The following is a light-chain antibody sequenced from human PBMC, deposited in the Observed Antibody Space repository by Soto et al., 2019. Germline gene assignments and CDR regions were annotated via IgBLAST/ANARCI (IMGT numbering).Light chain of an antibody. CDR2: DAS. J-gene: IGKJ1*01. CDR3: QQRRT. Sequence: EIVMTQSPATLSVSPGESATLSCRASQSVSSNLAWYQQKPGQAPRLLIYDASNRATGIPARFSGSGSGTDFTLTISSLEPEDFAVYYCQQRRTFGQGTKVDI. V-gene: IGKV3-11*01. CDR1: QSVSSN.